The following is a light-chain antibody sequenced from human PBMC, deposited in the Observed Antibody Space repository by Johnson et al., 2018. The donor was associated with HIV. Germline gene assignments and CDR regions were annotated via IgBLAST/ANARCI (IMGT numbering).Light chain of an antibody. J-gene: IGLJ1*01. V-gene: IGLV1-51*01. CDR2: DNN. CDR3: GTWDTRLSGGHV. CDR1: SSNIGNHY. Sequence: QSVLTQPPSVSAAPGQKVTISCSGTSSNIGNHYVSWYQVLPGTAPKLLIYDNNQRPSGIPDRFSVSKSGTSATLGITGLQTGDEADYYCGTWDTRLSGGHVFGTGTKVTVL.